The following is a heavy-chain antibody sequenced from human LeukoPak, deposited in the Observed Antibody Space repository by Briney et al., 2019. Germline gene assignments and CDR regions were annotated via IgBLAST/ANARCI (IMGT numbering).Heavy chain of an antibody. CDR1: GYSISSGYY. Sequence: SETLSLTCTVSGYSISSGYYWGWIRQPPGKGLEWIGSIYHSGSTYYNPSLKSRVTISVDTSKNQFSLKLSSVTAADTAVYYCARGARDYDYVWGSYRYTVYFDYWGQGTLVTVSS. CDR2: IYHSGST. V-gene: IGHV4-38-2*02. J-gene: IGHJ4*02. D-gene: IGHD3-16*02. CDR3: ARGARDYDYVWGSYRYTVYFDY.